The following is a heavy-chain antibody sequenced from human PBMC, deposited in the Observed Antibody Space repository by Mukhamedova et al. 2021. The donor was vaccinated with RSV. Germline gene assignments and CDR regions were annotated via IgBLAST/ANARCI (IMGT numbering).Heavy chain of an antibody. J-gene: IGHJ1*01. CDR3: ARSPGALTISEYFQY. CDR2: MYTTGST. V-gene: IGHV4-61*02. Sequence: GKGLEWIGRMYTTGSTKYNPSLESRAIISADTSKNQFSLKLSSVTAADTAVYYCARSPGALTISEYFQYCGQGTLVTVSS. D-gene: IGHD4/OR15-4a*01.